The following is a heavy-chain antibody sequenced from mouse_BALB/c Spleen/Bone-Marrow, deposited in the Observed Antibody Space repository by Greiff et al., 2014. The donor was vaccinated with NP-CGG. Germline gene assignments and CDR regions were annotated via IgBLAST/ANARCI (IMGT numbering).Heavy chain of an antibody. Sequence: EVKLEESGGGLVKPGGSLKLSCAASGFTFSSYAMSWVRQTPEKRLEWVASISSGGSTYYSDGVKGRCTISRETARTTLYLQISSLRSEDTAMYYCARGGGYYYAMDYWGQGTSVTVSS. CDR2: ISSGGST. V-gene: IGHV5-6-5*01. J-gene: IGHJ4*01. CDR1: GFTFSSYA. CDR3: ARGGGYYYAMDY.